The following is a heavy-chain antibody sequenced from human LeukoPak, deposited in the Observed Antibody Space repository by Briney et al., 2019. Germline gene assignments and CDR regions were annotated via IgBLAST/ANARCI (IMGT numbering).Heavy chain of an antibody. D-gene: IGHD3-10*01. CDR2: INPNSGGT. J-gene: IGHJ4*02. CDR3: ARGRITMVRGVSY. Sequence: ASVKVSCKASGYTFTGYYMHWLRQAPGQALEWMGWINPNSGGTNYAQKFQGRVTMTRDTSISTAYMELSRLRSDDTAVYYCARGRITMVRGVSYWGQGTLVTVSS. V-gene: IGHV1-2*02. CDR1: GYTFTGYY.